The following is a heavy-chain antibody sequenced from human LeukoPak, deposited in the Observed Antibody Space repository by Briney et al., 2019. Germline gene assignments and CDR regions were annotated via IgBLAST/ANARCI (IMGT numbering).Heavy chain of an antibody. CDR2: ISSSSSYT. V-gene: IGHV3-11*06. CDR1: GFTFSDYY. D-gene: IGHD5-24*01. CDR3: ASAVRWLQLLKWNENFQH. J-gene: IGHJ1*01. Sequence: GGSLRLSCAASGFTFSDYYMSWIRQAPGKGLEWVSYISSSSSYTNYADSVKGRFTISRDNAKNSLYLQMNSLRAEDTAVYYCASAVRWLQLLKWNENFQHWGQGTLVTVSS.